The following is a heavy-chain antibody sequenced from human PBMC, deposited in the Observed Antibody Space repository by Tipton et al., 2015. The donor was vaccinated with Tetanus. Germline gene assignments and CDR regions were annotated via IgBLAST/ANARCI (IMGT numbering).Heavy chain of an antibody. J-gene: IGHJ5*02. Sequence: QLVQSGAELRKPGESLKISCKGSGYSFNNFWIGWERQKPGKGLEWMGIIYPGDSDTRYSPSFQGHVTISADRSNSTAYLQWSSLKASDTAMYYCARHRAGTFASWFDPWGQGTLVTVSS. CDR2: IYPGDSDT. D-gene: IGHD2/OR15-2a*01. CDR3: ARHRAGTFASWFDP. V-gene: IGHV5-51*01. CDR1: GYSFNNFW.